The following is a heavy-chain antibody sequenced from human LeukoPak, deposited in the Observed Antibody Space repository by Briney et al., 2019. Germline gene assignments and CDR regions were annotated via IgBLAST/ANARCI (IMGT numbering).Heavy chain of an antibody. J-gene: IGHJ4*02. CDR1: GFTFSSYS. CDR3: VRDTTYYHDSSGYYYLGYFNN. Sequence: PGGSLRLSCAASGFTFSSYSMNWVRQAPGKGLEWVSSISSSSTYIYYADSVKGRFTISRDNAKNTLYLQMNSLRAEDTAVYYCVRDTTYYHDSSGYYYLGYFNNWGQGTLVTVSS. CDR2: ISSSSTYI. V-gene: IGHV3-21*01. D-gene: IGHD3-22*01.